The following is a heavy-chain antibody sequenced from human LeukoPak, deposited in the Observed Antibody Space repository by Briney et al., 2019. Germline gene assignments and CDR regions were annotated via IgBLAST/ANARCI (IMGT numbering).Heavy chain of an antibody. D-gene: IGHD1-26*01. CDR2: ISGSGGST. CDR1: GFTFSSYA. Sequence: PGGSLRLSCAASGFTFSSYAMSWVRQAPGKGLEWVSAISGSGGSTYYADSVKGRFTISRDNSKNTPYLQMNSLRAEDTAVYYCARGSYQPFYYYYGMDVWGQGTTVTVSS. J-gene: IGHJ6*02. CDR3: ARGSYQPFYYYYGMDV. V-gene: IGHV3-23*01.